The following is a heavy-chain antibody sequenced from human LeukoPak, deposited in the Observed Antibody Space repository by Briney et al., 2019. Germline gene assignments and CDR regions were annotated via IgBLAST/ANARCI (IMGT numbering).Heavy chain of an antibody. Sequence: GESLKISCKGSGYSFTDYWIGWVRQMPGEGLQWMGIIYPDDSDIRYSPSFQGQVTISADKSISTAYLQWSSLKASDTAMYYCARQVDIAVAGYDYWGQGTLITVSS. D-gene: IGHD6-13*01. CDR3: ARQVDIAVAGYDY. V-gene: IGHV5-51*01. CDR1: GYSFTDYW. J-gene: IGHJ4*02. CDR2: IYPDDSDI.